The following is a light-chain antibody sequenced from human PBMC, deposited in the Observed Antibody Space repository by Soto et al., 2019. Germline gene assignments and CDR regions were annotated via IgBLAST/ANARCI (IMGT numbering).Light chain of an antibody. CDR3: QQYNNWPPLT. CDR2: GAS. CDR1: QSISTN. V-gene: IGKV3-15*01. Sequence: EVVMTQSPATLSVSPGERATLSCRASQSISTNLAWYQHKPGQAPRLLISGASTSATGIPARFSGGGSGTEFTLTISSLQSEDFAVYYCQQYNNWPPLTFGGVNKVEIK. J-gene: IGKJ4*01.